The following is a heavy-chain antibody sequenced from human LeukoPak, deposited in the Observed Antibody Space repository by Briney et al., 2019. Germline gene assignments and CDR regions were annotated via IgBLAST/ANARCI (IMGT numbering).Heavy chain of an antibody. V-gene: IGHV3-74*01. D-gene: IGHD4-23*01. CDR2: IVSDGSST. CDR1: GFTFSSYW. J-gene: IGHJ4*02. Sequence: GGSLRLSCAASGFTFSSYWMYWVRQAPGKGLVWISRIVSDGSSTTYADSVKGRSTISRDNAKNTLYLQMNSLRAEDTAVYYCTRGNSGHDYWGQGTLDTVSS. CDR3: TRGNSGHDY.